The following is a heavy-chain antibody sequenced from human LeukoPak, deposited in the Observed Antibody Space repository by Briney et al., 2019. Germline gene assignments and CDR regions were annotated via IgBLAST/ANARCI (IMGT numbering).Heavy chain of an antibody. V-gene: IGHV3-7*01. CDR1: GFTFSNAW. CDR2: IQPDGSGA. D-gene: IGHD5-24*01. Sequence: GGSLRLSCAASGFTFSNAWMSWFRQAPGKGLEWVGNIQPDGSGAFYVDAMRGRFTISRDNAQNSLYLQINSLRAEDTAVYYCAREDDHNTNDCWGQGTLVTVSS. CDR3: AREDDHNTNDC. J-gene: IGHJ4*02.